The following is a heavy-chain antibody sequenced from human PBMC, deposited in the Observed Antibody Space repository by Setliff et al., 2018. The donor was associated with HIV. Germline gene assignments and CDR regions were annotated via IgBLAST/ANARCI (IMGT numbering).Heavy chain of an antibody. CDR2: IFDSGST. CDR1: GASISSYY. J-gene: IGHJ4*02. CDR3: ARGGYCSGGSCLQY. Sequence: LSLTCSVSGASISSYYLSWIRQPPGKGLEWIGYIFDSGSTNYNLSLKSRVTMSLDTSRNQFSLKLSSMTAADTAVYYCARGGYCSGGSCLQYWGQGTLVTVS. D-gene: IGHD2-15*01. V-gene: IGHV4-59*12.